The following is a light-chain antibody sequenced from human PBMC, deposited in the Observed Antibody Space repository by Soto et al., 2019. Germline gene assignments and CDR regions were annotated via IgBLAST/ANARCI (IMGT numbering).Light chain of an antibody. V-gene: IGLV1-44*01. CDR2: SND. CDR1: SSNIGRND. Sequence: QSVLTQPPSASGTPGQRVIISCSGSSSNIGRNDVNWYHQLPGAAPKLIIYSNDQRPSGVPVRFSGSRSGTSASLAINGLQSEDETDYYCAAWDGNLNGWVFGGGTKVTVL. CDR3: AAWDGNLNGWV. J-gene: IGLJ3*02.